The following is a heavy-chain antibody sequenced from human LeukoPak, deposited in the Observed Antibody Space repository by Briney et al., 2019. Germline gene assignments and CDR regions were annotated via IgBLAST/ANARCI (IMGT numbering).Heavy chain of an antibody. CDR1: GFTFSSYW. Sequence: HTGGSLRLSCAASGFTFSSYWVHWVRQAPGKGLVWVSPINSDGSSTSYADSVKGRFTISRDNAKNTLSLQMNSLRAEDTAVYYCTRAPYNNWFDPWGQGTLVTVSS. D-gene: IGHD4-11*01. V-gene: IGHV3-74*01. CDR3: TRAPYNNWFDP. J-gene: IGHJ5*02. CDR2: INSDGSST.